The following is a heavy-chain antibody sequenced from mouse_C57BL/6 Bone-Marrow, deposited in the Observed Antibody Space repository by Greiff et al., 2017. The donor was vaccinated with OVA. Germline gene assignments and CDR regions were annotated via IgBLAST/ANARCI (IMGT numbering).Heavy chain of an antibody. D-gene: IGHD2-5*01. Sequence: VKLQESGAELVKPGASVKMSCKASGYTFTSYWITWVKQRPGQGLEWIGDIYPGSGSTNYNEKFKSKATLTVDTSSSTAYMQLSSLTSEDSAVYYCARKAYYSNYLSFAYWGQGTLVTVSA. CDR1: GYTFTSYW. CDR3: ARKAYYSNYLSFAY. CDR2: IYPGSGST. V-gene: IGHV1-55*01. J-gene: IGHJ3*01.